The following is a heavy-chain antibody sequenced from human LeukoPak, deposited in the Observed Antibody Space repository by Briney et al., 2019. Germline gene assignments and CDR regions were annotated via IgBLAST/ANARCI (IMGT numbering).Heavy chain of an antibody. CDR1: GFTFDDYT. CDR2: LSWDGGST. J-gene: IGHJ6*03. V-gene: IGHV3-43*01. CDR3: AKDYSSSSRPHYVEPYYMDV. D-gene: IGHD6-6*01. Sequence: GGSLRLSCAASGFTFDDYTMHWVRQAPGKSLECVSLLSWDGGSTYYAASVKGRFTISRDNSKNSLYLQMNSLRTEDTALYYCAKDYSSSSRPHYVEPYYMDVWGKGTTVTVSS.